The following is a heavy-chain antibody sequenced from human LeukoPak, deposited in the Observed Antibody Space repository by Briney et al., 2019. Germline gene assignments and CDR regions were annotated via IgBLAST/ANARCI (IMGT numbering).Heavy chain of an antibody. CDR3: RSVYSGYDWGDY. CDR2: IYSGGST. CDR1: EFSVGSNY. D-gene: IGHD5-12*01. Sequence: GGSLRLSCAASEFSVGSNYMTWVRQAPGKGLEWVSLIYSGGSTYYADSVKGRFTISRDNSKNTLSLQMNSLRAEDTAVYYCRSVYSGYDWGDYWGQGALVTVSS. J-gene: IGHJ4*02. V-gene: IGHV3-66*01.